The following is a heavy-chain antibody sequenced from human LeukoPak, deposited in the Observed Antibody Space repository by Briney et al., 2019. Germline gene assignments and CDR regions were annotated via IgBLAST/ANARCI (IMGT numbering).Heavy chain of an antibody. Sequence: SETLSLTCAVYGGSFSGYYWSWIRQPPGKGLEWIGEINHSGSTNYNPSLKSRVTISVDTSKNQFSLKLSSVTAADTAVYYCARYSGYYYEDYWGQGTLVTVSS. CDR1: GGSFSGYY. V-gene: IGHV4-34*01. D-gene: IGHD3-22*01. CDR2: INHSGST. CDR3: ARYSGYYYEDY. J-gene: IGHJ4*02.